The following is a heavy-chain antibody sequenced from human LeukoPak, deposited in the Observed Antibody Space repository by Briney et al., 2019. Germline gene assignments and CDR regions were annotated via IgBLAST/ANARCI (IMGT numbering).Heavy chain of an antibody. CDR3: ARDAIHRAVAGWFDP. D-gene: IGHD6-19*01. V-gene: IGHV3-21*01. CDR1: GFTFSSYS. Sequence: KPGGSLRLSCAASGFTFSSYSMNWVRQAPGKGLEWVSSISSSSSYIYYADSVKGRFTISRDNAKNPLYLQMNSLRAEDTAVYYCARDAIHRAVAGWFDPWGQGTLVTVSS. CDR2: ISSSSSYI. J-gene: IGHJ5*02.